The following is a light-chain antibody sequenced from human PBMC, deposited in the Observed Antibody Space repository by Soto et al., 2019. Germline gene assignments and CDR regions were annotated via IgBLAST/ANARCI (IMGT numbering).Light chain of an antibody. V-gene: IGKV1-39*01. CDR2: VAS. CDR3: QQSSSTPQT. CDR1: QGISSY. J-gene: IGKJ4*01. Sequence: QLTPSPSSLSASVGDRVTITCRASQGISSYLSWYQQKPGKAPKLLINVASTLQSGVPSRFSGSGSGTDFTLAISSLQPEDFATYYCQQSSSTPQTFGGGTKVDI.